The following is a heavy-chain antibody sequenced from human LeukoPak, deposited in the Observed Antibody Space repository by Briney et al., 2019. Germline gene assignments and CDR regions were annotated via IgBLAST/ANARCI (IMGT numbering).Heavy chain of an antibody. J-gene: IGHJ6*02. Sequence: GGSLRLSCAASGFTFSNAWMNWVRQAPGKGLEWVGRIKSKTDGGTTDYAAPVKGRFTISRDNAKNSLYLQMNSLRAEDTAVYYCARDQPSGWYYYYYGMDVWGQGTTVTVSS. CDR2: IKSKTDGGTT. D-gene: IGHD6-19*01. V-gene: IGHV3-15*07. CDR3: ARDQPSGWYYYYYGMDV. CDR1: GFTFSNAW.